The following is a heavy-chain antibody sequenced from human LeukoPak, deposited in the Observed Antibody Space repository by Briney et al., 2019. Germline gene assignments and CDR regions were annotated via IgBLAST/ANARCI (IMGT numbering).Heavy chain of an antibody. CDR3: ATGRSIRYFDY. V-gene: IGHV4-59*12. Sequence: SETLSLTCTVSGVSIFSSYWNWVRQTPGKGLEWIGYVHYSGSTNHNPSLKSRVTISVDTSKSQFSLKLSSATAADTAVYYCATGRSIRYFDYWGQGTLLTVSS. J-gene: IGHJ4*02. CDR1: GVSIFSSY. D-gene: IGHD3-9*01. CDR2: VHYSGST.